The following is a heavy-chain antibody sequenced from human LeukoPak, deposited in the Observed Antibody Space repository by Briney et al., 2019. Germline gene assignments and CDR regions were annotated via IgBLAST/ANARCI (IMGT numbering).Heavy chain of an antibody. D-gene: IGHD3-22*01. V-gene: IGHV4-30-2*01. CDR3: ARDGYYDSSGYYRFDP. Sequence: SQTLSLTCTVSGGSISSGGYYWSWIRQPPGKGLEWIGYIYHSGSTYYNPSLQSRVTISVDTSRNQFSLKLSSVTAADTAVYYCARDGYYDSSGYYRFDPWGQGTLVTVSS. CDR1: GGSISSGGYY. CDR2: IYHSGST. J-gene: IGHJ5*02.